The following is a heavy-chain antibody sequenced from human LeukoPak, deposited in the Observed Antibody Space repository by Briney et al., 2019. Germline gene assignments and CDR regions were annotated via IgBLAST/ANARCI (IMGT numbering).Heavy chain of an antibody. CDR3: ARTFRGGSLWFGDKFFFDY. J-gene: IGHJ4*02. D-gene: IGHD3-10*01. V-gene: IGHV4-59*02. CDR1: GFTVSSNH. CDR2: IYYSGST. Sequence: PGGSLRLSCAASGFTVSSNHVSWIRQPPGKGLEWIGYIYYSGSTNYNPSLKSRVTISVDTSKNQFSLKLSSVTAADTAVYYCARTFRGGSLWFGDKFFFDYWGQGTLVTVSS.